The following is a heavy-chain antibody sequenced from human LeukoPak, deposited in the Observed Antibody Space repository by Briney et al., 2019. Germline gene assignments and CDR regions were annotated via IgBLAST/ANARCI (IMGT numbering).Heavy chain of an antibody. V-gene: IGHV4-34*01. CDR2: INHSGST. J-gene: IGHJ4*02. Sequence: SETLSLTCAVYGGSFSGYFWTWVRQPPGMGLEWIGEINHSGSTSYSPSLKSRVTISVDTSKNQFSLNVRSVTAADTAIYYCARVPESVGINYFDSWGQGTLLAVSS. D-gene: IGHD1-26*01. CDR3: ARVPESVGINYFDS. CDR1: GGSFSGYF.